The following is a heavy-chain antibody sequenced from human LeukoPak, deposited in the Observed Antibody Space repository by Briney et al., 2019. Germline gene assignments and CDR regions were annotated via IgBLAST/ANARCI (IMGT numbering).Heavy chain of an antibody. Sequence: PSETLSLTCTVSGDSIINYFWTWIRQPAGKGLEWIGRIYSSGTTNYNPSLKSRLIMSVDTSKNQFSLNLSSVTAADTAVYYCARDAYARAWDYWGQGILVTVSS. CDR1: GDSIINYF. CDR3: ARDAYARAWDY. J-gene: IGHJ4*02. V-gene: IGHV4-4*07. CDR2: IYSSGTT.